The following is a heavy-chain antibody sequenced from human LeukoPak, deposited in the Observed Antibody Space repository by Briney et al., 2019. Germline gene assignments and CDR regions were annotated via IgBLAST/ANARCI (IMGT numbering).Heavy chain of an antibody. CDR3: AKSQYSDSSLGDY. CDR2: ISGSGGST. CDR1: GFAFSSFG. D-gene: IGHD3-22*01. J-gene: IGHJ4*02. V-gene: IGHV3-23*01. Sequence: GGSLRLSCAASGFAFSSFGMTWVRQAPGKGLEWLSTISGSGGSTYYADSVKGRFTISRDNSKNMVYLQMSSLTADDTAKYYCAKSQYSDSSLGDYWGQGTLVTVSS.